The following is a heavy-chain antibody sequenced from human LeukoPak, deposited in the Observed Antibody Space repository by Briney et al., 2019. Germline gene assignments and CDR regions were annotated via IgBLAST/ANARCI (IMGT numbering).Heavy chain of an antibody. CDR1: GFTFSSYA. CDR2: ISGSGDST. Sequence: GGSLRLSCAASGFTFSSYAMSWVRPPPGKGLEWVSAISGSGDSTYYADSVKGRFTISRDNSKNTLYLKMNSLRAEDTAVYYCAKGLGYCSGTSCYWDCWGQGTLVTVSS. CDR3: AKGLGYCSGTSCYWDC. J-gene: IGHJ4*02. D-gene: IGHD2-2*01. V-gene: IGHV3-23*01.